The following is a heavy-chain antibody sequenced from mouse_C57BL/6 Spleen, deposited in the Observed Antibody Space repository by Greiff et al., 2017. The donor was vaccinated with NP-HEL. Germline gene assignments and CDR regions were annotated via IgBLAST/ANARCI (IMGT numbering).Heavy chain of an antibody. CDR2: IYPGSGST. CDR1: GSTFTSYW. Sequence: QVQLKQPGAELVPPLASVKMSCNSSGSTFTSYWLTWVQPSPGQGLEWIGDIYPGSGSTNYNEKFKSKATLTVDTSSSTAYMQLSSLTSEDSAVYYCARMVTTSYYFDYWGQGTTLTVSS. V-gene: IGHV1-55*01. J-gene: IGHJ2*01. D-gene: IGHD2-2*01. CDR3: ARMVTTSYYFDY.